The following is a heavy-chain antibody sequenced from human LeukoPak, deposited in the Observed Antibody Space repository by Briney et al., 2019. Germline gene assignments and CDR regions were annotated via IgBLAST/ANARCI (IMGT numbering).Heavy chain of an antibody. CDR2: INAGNGNT. J-gene: IGHJ4*02. V-gene: IGHV1-18*01. Sequence: ASVKVSCKASGYTFTSYGISWVRQAPGQRLEWMGWINAGNGNTKYSQKFQGRVTITRDTSTSTAYMELRSLRSGDTAVYYCASIVGATGVPYWGQGTLVTVSS. CDR1: GYTFTSYG. CDR3: ASIVGATGVPY. D-gene: IGHD1-26*01.